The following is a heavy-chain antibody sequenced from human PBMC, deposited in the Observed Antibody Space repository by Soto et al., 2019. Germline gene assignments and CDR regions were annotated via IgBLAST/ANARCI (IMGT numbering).Heavy chain of an antibody. V-gene: IGHV3-15*07. D-gene: IGHD2-8*01. CDR2: IKSKTDGGTT. J-gene: IGHJ4*02. CDR3: TTDVWHVRGGDY. Sequence: EVQLVESGGGLVKPGGSLRLSCAVSGFTFNNAWMNWVRQAPGKGLEWVGHIKSKTDGGTTDYGASVKGRFTISRDDSKNMLYLKINSLRSEDTAVYYCTTDVWHVRGGDYWGRGTLVTVSS. CDR1: GFTFNNAW.